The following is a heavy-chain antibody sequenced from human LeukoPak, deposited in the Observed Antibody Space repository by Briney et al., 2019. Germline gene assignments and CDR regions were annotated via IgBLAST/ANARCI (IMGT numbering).Heavy chain of an antibody. V-gene: IGHV3-48*01. CDR3: AKDGGLWVSAHWGDS. J-gene: IGHJ4*02. CDR1: GFTFSSYS. D-gene: IGHD7-27*01. CDR2: ISSSSDTI. Sequence: GGSLRLSCAASGFTFSSYSMNWVRQAPGKGLEWVSYISSSSDTIYYAGSVKGRFTISRDNAKRSLYLQMNSLRAEDTAVYYCAKDGGLWVSAHWGDSWGRGTLVTVSS.